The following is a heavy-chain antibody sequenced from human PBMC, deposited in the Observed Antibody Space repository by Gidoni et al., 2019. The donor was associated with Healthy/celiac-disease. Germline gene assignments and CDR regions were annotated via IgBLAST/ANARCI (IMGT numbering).Heavy chain of an antibody. CDR3: ARIVATPYYNGMDV. CDR1: GGSISSYY. J-gene: IGHJ6*02. Sequence: QVQLQESGPGLVKPSETLSLTCTVSGGSISSYYWSWIRQPPGKGLEWIGHIYDSGSTNYNPNYNPTLKSRVTISVDTSKSQFSLKLSSVTAADTAVYYCARIVATPYYNGMDVWGQGTTVTVSS. V-gene: IGHV4-59*01. D-gene: IGHD2-15*01. CDR2: IYDSGSTNYNP.